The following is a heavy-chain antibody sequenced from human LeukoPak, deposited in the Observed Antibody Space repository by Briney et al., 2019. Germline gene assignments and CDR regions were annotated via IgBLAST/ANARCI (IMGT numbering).Heavy chain of an antibody. D-gene: IGHD3-9*01. Sequence: SETLSLTCTVSDGSVINYYWSWIRQPPGKGLEWIGYIYSSGTTNCNPSLKSRVTMSIDTSKNQFSLRLSSVTAADTAVYYCARHRYDILTGSVHWFDPWGQGTLVTVSS. CDR1: DGSVINYY. V-gene: IGHV4-59*08. CDR2: IYSSGTT. J-gene: IGHJ5*02. CDR3: ARHRYDILTGSVHWFDP.